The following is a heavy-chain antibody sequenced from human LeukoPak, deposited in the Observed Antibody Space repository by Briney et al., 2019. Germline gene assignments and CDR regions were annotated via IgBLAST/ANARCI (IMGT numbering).Heavy chain of an antibody. J-gene: IGHJ5*02. CDR2: ISSSSYI. Sequence: PGGSLRLSCAASGFTFSSYSMDWVRQAPGKGLEWVSSISSSSYIYYADSVRGRFTISRDNAKNSPYLQMNSLSAEDTAVYYCARGFEYSSPWGQGTLVTVSS. D-gene: IGHD6-6*01. CDR1: GFTFSSYS. CDR3: ARGFEYSSP. V-gene: IGHV3-21*01.